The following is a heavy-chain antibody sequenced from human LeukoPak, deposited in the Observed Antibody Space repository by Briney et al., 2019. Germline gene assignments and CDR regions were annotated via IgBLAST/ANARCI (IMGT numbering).Heavy chain of an antibody. CDR3: ARHSNYYICR. CDR1: GGSLSSYY. Sequence: SETLSLTCTVSGGSLSSYYWSWIRQPPGKGMEWIRYIYYRGSTNYNTPLTSRVTISLDTSKNHFSRKRSSVTAAETAVYYCARHSNYYICRWGQGTLVTVSS. CDR2: IYYRGST. V-gene: IGHV4-59*08. J-gene: IGHJ4*01. D-gene: IGHD3-10*01.